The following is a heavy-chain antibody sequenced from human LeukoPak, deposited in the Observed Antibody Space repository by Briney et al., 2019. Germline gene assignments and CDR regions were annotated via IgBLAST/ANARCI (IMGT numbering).Heavy chain of an antibody. D-gene: IGHD2-21*02. CDR2: ISSSSSTI. CDR1: GFTFSSYS. Sequence: GGSLRLSCAASGFTFSSYSMNWVRQAPGKGLEWVSYISSSSSTIYYADSVKGRFTISRDNAQNSMYLQMNSLRVEDTAVYYCTSWGDTTAEYFQRWGQGTLVTVSS. J-gene: IGHJ1*01. V-gene: IGHV3-48*04. CDR3: TSWGDTTAEYFQR.